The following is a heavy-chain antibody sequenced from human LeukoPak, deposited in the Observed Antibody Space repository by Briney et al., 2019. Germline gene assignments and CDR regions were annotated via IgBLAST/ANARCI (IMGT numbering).Heavy chain of an antibody. CDR1: GFTFSDTW. CDR3: AKGIYGDYAGGAPSDY. Sequence: GGSLRLSCAASGFTFSDTWMHWVRQAPGEGLVWVSRIRSDGSDTRYAESVKGRFTISRDNSRNTLYLQMNSLRAEDTALYYCAKGIYGDYAGGAPSDYWGQGTLVTVSS. CDR2: IRSDGSDT. V-gene: IGHV3-74*01. D-gene: IGHD4-17*01. J-gene: IGHJ4*02.